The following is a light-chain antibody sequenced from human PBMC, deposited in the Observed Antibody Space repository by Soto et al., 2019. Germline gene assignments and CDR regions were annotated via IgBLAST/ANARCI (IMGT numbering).Light chain of an antibody. CDR3: QQYSNWPT. V-gene: IGKV3-15*01. CDR1: QNLRSS. J-gene: IGKJ5*01. Sequence: VMTQSPATLSVSPGERATLSCRASQNLRSSLAWYQQKPGQAPRLLIYGASTRATGIAARFSGSGSGREFTLTISSLQSEDSALYYCQQYSNWPTFGQGTRLEIK. CDR2: GAS.